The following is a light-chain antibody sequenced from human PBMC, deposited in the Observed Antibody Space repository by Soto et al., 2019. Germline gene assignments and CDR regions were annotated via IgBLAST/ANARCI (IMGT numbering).Light chain of an antibody. CDR2: EVS. Sequence: QSAMTQSPSATGAPGQTVTISCTGTTRDVVGFHYVSWYQQHPGKAPKLMIYEVSQRTSGVPDRFSGSKSCNTASLTVSGLQAEDAAVYYCVSYAGDTDWAFAGGIKLTVL. CDR1: TRDVVGFHY. V-gene: IGLV2-8*01. CDR3: VSYAGDTDWA. J-gene: IGLJ3*02.